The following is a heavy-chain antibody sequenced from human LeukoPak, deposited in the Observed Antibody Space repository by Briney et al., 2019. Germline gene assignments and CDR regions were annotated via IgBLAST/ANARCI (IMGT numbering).Heavy chain of an antibody. CDR3: ARDLGGNLYYYYGMDV. CDR1: GFTFSSYG. D-gene: IGHD4-23*01. V-gene: IGHV3-33*01. J-gene: IGHJ6*02. Sequence: PGGSLRLSCAASGFTFSSYGMHWVRQAPGKGLEWVAVIWYDGSNKYYADSVKGRFTISRDNSKNTLYLQMNSLRAEDTAVYYCARDLGGNLYYYYGMDVWGQGTTVTVSS. CDR2: IWYDGSNK.